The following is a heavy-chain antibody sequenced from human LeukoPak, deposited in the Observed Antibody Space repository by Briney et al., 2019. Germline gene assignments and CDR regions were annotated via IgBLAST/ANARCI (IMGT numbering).Heavy chain of an antibody. V-gene: IGHV4-59*01. J-gene: IGHJ4*02. CDR2: IYYSGST. CDR3: ARYSGSYYGENYFDY. Sequence: SETLSLTCAVYGVSFSGYYWSWLRQPPGKGLEWLGYIYYSGSTNYNPSLESRVTISVDTSKNQFSLKLSSVTAADTAVYYCARYSGSYYGENYFDYWGQGTLVTVSS. D-gene: IGHD1-26*01. CDR1: GVSFSGYY.